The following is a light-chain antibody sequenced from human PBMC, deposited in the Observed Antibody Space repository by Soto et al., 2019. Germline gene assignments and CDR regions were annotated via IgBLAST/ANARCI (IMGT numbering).Light chain of an antibody. CDR2: APS. J-gene: IGKJ2*01. Sequence: DIQMTQSPSSLSASVGDRVTITCRASQSISSYLNWYQQKPGKAPKLLIYAPSSLQSGVPSRFSCSGSGTDFTLTISSLQPEDFATYYCQQSYRTPYSFGQGTKLEIK. CDR1: QSISSY. CDR3: QQSYRTPYS. V-gene: IGKV1-39*01.